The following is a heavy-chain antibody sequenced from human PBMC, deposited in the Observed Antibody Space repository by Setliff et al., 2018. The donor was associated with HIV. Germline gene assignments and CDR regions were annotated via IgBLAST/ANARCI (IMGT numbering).Heavy chain of an antibody. D-gene: IGHD4-17*01. CDR3: ARVYYGDLEY. Sequence: SETLSLTCTVSGGSINSGSYYWNWIRQPAGKGLEWIGHIYASGSTNYNPSLKSRVTMSVDTSKNQFSLKLNSLIAADTAVYYCARVYYGDLEYWGQGTQVTVSS. V-gene: IGHV4-61*09. CDR2: IYASGST. J-gene: IGHJ4*02. CDR1: GGSINSGSYY.